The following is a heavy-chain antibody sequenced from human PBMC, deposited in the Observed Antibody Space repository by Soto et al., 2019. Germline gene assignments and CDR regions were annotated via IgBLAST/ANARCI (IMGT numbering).Heavy chain of an antibody. CDR1: YYIFTSYG. Sequence: ASVKVSCKGAYYIFTSYGISWVRQAPGQGLEWMGWISTYNGNTNYAQKLQGRVTMTTDTSKNQFSLKLSSVTAADTAVYYCAGPLEGGPIDYWGQGTLVTVSS. J-gene: IGHJ4*02. CDR2: ISTYNGNT. V-gene: IGHV1-18*01. CDR3: AGPLEGGPIDY.